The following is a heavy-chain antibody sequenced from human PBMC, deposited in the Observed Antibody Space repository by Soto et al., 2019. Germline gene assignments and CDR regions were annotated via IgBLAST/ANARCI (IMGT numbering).Heavy chain of an antibody. D-gene: IGHD3-16*01. J-gene: IGHJ5*02. V-gene: IGHV1-2*02. CDR2: IGPESGAT. CDR3: VRSLGWLQYSWFDP. CDR1: GYTFTGHY. Sequence: ASVKVSCKASGYTFTGHYIHWVRQAPEQGPEWMGEIGPESGATRYAQKFQGRVTMSIDTSKNQFSLHLSSVTAADTAVYYCVRSLGWLQYSWFDPWGQGIPVTVSS.